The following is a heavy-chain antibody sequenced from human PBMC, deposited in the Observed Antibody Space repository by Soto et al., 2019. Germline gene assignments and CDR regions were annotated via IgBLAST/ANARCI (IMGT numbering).Heavy chain of an antibody. CDR1: GGSIDSGDYY. D-gene: IGHD2-8*02. J-gene: IGHJ4*02. CDR3: ARADSVLVAKGFDL. CDR2: VYYSGTT. V-gene: IGHV4-61*08. Sequence: SETLSLTCTVSGGSIDSGDYYWSWIRQPPGKGLEWIGYVYYSGTTNYNPFLKSRVTLSLDKSKNQFSLNLTSVTAADTAVYYCARADSVLVAKGFDLWGQGTLVTVSS.